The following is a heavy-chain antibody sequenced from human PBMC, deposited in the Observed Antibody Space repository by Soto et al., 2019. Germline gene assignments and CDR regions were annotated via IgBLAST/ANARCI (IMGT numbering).Heavy chain of an antibody. CDR1: GGTFSSYA. D-gene: IGHD1-26*01. CDR3: ATIVGATTDGTFDY. Sequence: SVKVSCKASGGTFSSYAISWVRQAPGQGLEWMGGIIPIFGTANYAQKFQSRVTITADESTSTAYMELSSLRSEDTAVYYCATIVGATTDGTFDYWGQGTLVTVSS. CDR2: IIPIFGTA. V-gene: IGHV1-69*13. J-gene: IGHJ4*02.